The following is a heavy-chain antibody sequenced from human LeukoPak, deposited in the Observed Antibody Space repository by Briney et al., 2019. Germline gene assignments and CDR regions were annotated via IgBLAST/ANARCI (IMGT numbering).Heavy chain of an antibody. CDR3: ATRVSRSGSYWPDAFDI. J-gene: IGHJ3*02. V-gene: IGHV1-24*01. CDR1: GYTLTELS. CDR2: FDPEDGET. Sequence: ASVKVSCKVSGYTLTELSMHWVRQAPGKGLEWMGGFDPEDGETIYAQKFQGRVTMTEDTSTDTAYMELSSLRSEDTAVYYCATRVSRSGSYWPDAFDIWGQGTMVTVSS. D-gene: IGHD1-26*01.